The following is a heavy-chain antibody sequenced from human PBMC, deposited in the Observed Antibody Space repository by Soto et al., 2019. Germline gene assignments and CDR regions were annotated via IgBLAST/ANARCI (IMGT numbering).Heavy chain of an antibody. J-gene: IGHJ3*02. CDR2: IKQDGSEK. Sequence: GGSLRLSCAASGFTFSSYWMSWGRQAPGKGLEWVANIKQDGSEKYYVDSVKGRFTISRDNAKNSLYLQMNSLRAEDTAVYYCARVVGVVGAAKGNAFDIWGQGTMVTVSS. CDR1: GFTFSSYW. CDR3: ARVVGVVGAAKGNAFDI. D-gene: IGHD2-15*01. V-gene: IGHV3-7*01.